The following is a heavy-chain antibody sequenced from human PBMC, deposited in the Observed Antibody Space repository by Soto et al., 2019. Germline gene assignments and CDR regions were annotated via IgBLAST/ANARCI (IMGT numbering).Heavy chain of an antibody. Sequence: EVQLVESGGGLVQPGGSLRLSCAASGFTFSSYSMNWVRQAPGKGLEWVSYISSSSSTIYYADSVKGRFTISRDNAKNSLYLQMNSLRAEDTAVYYCARTSITIFGVVTTFDYWGQGTLVTVSS. D-gene: IGHD3-3*01. CDR1: GFTFSSYS. CDR2: ISSSSSTI. J-gene: IGHJ4*02. V-gene: IGHV3-48*01. CDR3: ARTSITIFGVVTTFDY.